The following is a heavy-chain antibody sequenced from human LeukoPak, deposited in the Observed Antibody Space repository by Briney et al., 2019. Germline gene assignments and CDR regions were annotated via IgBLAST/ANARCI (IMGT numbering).Heavy chain of an antibody. Sequence: ASVKVSCKASGYTFTGYYMHWVRQAPGQGLEWMGWINPNSGGTNYAQKFQGRVTMTTDTSTSTAYMELRSLRSDDTAVYYCARVGRCSGGSCYGNWFDPWGQGTLVTVSS. J-gene: IGHJ5*02. CDR3: ARVGRCSGGSCYGNWFDP. D-gene: IGHD2-15*01. CDR2: INPNSGGT. V-gene: IGHV1-2*02. CDR1: GYTFTGYY.